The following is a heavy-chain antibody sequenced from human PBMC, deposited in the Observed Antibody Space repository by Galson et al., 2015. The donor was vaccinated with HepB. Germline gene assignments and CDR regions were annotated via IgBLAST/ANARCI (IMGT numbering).Heavy chain of an antibody. CDR3: AKAAARGSYYYYYGVDV. Sequence: SPRLSCAASGFTFDDYAMHWVRQAPGKGLEWVSYINWNSDSIDYADSVKGRFTISRDNAKNSLYLEMNNLRREDTALYYCAKAAARGSYYYYYGVDVLGQGTTVTVSS. J-gene: IGHJ6*02. CDR2: INWNSDSI. D-gene: IGHD2-15*01. V-gene: IGHV3-9*01. CDR1: GFTFDDYA.